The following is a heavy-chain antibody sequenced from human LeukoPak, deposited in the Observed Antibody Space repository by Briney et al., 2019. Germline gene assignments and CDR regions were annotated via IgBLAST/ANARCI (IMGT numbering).Heavy chain of an antibody. V-gene: IGHV1-18*01. J-gene: IGHJ6*03. Sequence: ASVKDSCKASLYTFTSYGISWVRQAPGQGVEWMGWISAYNGNTNYAQKLQGRVTMTTDTSTSTAYMELRSLRPDDTAVYYCARVVVVVPAAIRYYYYYYMDVWGKGTTVTVSS. CDR2: ISAYNGNT. D-gene: IGHD2-2*01. CDR3: ARVVVVVPAAIRYYYYYYMDV. CDR1: LYTFTSYG.